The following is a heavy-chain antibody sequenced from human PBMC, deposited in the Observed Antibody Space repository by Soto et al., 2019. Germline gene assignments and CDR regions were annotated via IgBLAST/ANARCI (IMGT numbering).Heavy chain of an antibody. CDR2: IYHGGST. J-gene: IGHJ5*02. Sequence: SETLSLTCAVSGYSISSGYYWGWLRQPPGKGLEWSGSIYHGGSTYYNPSLNSRVTLSIDMTNNHASLILNSVTAADTAVYYCARVGPCVPYYYDSSPYTFENWFDPWGQGTLVTVSS. D-gene: IGHD3-22*01. V-gene: IGHV4-38-2*01. CDR3: ARVGPCVPYYYDSSPYTFENWFDP. CDR1: GYSISSGYY.